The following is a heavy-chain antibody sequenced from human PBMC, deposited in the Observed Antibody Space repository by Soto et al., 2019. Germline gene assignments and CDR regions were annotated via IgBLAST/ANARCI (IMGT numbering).Heavy chain of an antibody. CDR2: IYYSGST. J-gene: IGHJ4*02. CDR3: AREVDDFWSGFVDY. CDR1: GGSISSGDYY. V-gene: IGHV4-30-4*01. D-gene: IGHD3-3*01. Sequence: PSETLSLTCTVSGGSISSGDYYWSWIRQPPGKGLEWIGYIYYSGSTYYNPSLKSRVTISVDTSKNQFSLKLSSVTAADTAVYYCAREVDDFWSGFVDYWGQGTRVTVSS.